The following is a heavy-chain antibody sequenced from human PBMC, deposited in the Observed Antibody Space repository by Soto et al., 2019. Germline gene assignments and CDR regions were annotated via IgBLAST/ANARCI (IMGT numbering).Heavy chain of an antibody. Sequence: QVQLQESGPGLVEPSETLSLTCAVSGGSISETYWWSWVRQPPGKGLQWIGETSYRGTDHYNPSLRSRVTISMDTSRNQISLTLISVTAADSASYYFARHVGVPGTRGFDYWGQGTLVTVSS. CDR2: TSYRGTD. V-gene: IGHV4-4*02. J-gene: IGHJ4*02. CDR1: GGSISETYW. D-gene: IGHD1-1*01. CDR3: ARHVGVPGTRGFDY.